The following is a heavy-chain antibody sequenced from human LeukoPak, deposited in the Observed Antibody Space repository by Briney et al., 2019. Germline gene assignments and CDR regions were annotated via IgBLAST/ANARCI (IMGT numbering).Heavy chain of an antibody. J-gene: IGHJ4*02. Sequence: PGGSLRLSCAASGFTFSSYWMHWVRQAPGKGLVWVSRINSDGSSTSYADSVKGRFTISRDNAKNTLYLQMNSLRAEDTAVYYCATSPSDPVDRVHNPYYFDYWGQGTLVTVSS. D-gene: IGHD2-15*01. CDR2: INSDGSST. V-gene: IGHV3-74*01. CDR1: GFTFSSYW. CDR3: ATSPSDPVDRVHNPYYFDY.